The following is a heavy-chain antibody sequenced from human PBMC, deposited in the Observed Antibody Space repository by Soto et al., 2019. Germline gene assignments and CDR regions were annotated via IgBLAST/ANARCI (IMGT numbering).Heavy chain of an antibody. CDR1: GFTFNNYG. J-gene: IGHJ6*02. CDR2: ISNDGSNK. D-gene: IGHD2-15*01. Sequence: GGSLRLSCAASGFTFNNYGMNWVRQAPGKGLEWVAIISNDGSNKYYIESVRGRFTISRDNSKNMLFLQMNSLRVEDTAVYFCTKDGRFDSDGSLYYYYYGMDDWGQGTTVTVSS. CDR3: TKDGRFDSDGSLYYYYYGMDD. V-gene: IGHV3-30*18.